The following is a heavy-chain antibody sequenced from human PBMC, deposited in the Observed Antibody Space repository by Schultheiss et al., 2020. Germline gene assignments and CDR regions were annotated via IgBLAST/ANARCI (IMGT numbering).Heavy chain of an antibody. V-gene: IGHV1-69*13. CDR2: IIPIFGTA. CDR3: ASRGGGYSYGPLD. D-gene: IGHD5-18*01. J-gene: IGHJ4*02. CDR1: GGTFSSYA. Sequence: SVKVSCKASGGTFSSYAISWVRQAPGQGLEWMGGIIPIFGTANYAQKFQGRVTITADESTSTAYMELSSLRSEDTAVYYCASRGGGYSYGPLDWGQGTLVNVSS.